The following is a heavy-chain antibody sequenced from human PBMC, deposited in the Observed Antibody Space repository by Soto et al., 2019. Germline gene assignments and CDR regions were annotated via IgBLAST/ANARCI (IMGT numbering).Heavy chain of an antibody. V-gene: IGHV4-34*01. CDR1: GGSFSGYY. J-gene: IGHJ4*02. D-gene: IGHD2-8*01. CDR3: ARIALYCTNGVCYPAYFDY. Sequence: KTSETLSLTCAVYGGSFSGYYWSWIRQPPGKGLEWIGEINHSGSTNYNPSLKSRVTISVDTSKNQFSLKLSSVTAADTAVYYCARIALYCTNGVCYPAYFDYWGQGTLVTVSS. CDR2: INHSGST.